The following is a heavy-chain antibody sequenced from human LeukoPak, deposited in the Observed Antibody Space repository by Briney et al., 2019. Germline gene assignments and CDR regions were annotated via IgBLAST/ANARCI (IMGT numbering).Heavy chain of an antibody. CDR2: TYYRSKWYH. CDR3: ARTTQGIFDY. J-gene: IGHJ4*02. V-gene: IGHV6-1*01. D-gene: IGHD1-1*01. Sequence: SRGLXXLGMTYYRSKWYHDYAVSVKSRITVTSDTSKNQFSLQLNSVTPEDAAVYYCARTTQGIFDYWGQGTLVTVSS.